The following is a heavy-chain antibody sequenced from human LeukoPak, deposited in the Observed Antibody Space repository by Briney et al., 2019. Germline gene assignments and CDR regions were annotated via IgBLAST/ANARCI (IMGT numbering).Heavy chain of an antibody. V-gene: IGHV3-74*01. J-gene: IGHJ4*02. CDR2: IYSDSSRT. Sequence: GGSLRLSCAASGFSFSTTWMHWVRQAPGKGLEWVALIYSDSSRTTYADSVKGRFTISRDNAKNTVYLQMSSLRVEDTAIYFCTKDAGYASDYWGQGILVPVSS. CDR3: TKDAGYASDY. D-gene: IGHD2-15*01. CDR1: GFSFSTTW.